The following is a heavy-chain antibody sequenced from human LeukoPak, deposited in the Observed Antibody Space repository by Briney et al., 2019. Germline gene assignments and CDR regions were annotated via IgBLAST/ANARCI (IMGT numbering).Heavy chain of an antibody. CDR3: ARDTYYYGSGSYYNICFDY. Sequence: SETLSLTCTVSGGSISSSSYYWGWIRQPPGKGLEWIGRIYTSGSTNYNPSLKSRVTMSVDTSKNQFSPKLSSVTAADTAVYYCARDTYYYGSGSYYNICFDYWGQGTLVTVSS. CDR1: GGSISSSSYY. CDR2: IYTSGST. V-gene: IGHV4-39*07. D-gene: IGHD3-10*01. J-gene: IGHJ4*02.